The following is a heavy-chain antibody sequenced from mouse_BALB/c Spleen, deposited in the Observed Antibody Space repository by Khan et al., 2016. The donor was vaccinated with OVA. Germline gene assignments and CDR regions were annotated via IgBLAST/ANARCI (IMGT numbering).Heavy chain of an antibody. CDR2: ISSGGSYT. V-gene: IGHV5-6*01. Sequence: EVELVESGGDLVKPGGSLKPSCAASGFTFSTYGMSWVRQTPDKRLEWVATISSGGSYTYYVDSVKGRFTISRDNAKNTLYLQMSSLKSEDTAMYYCTRLAYYYNSEGFAYWGQGTLVTVSA. CDR3: TRLAYYYNSEGFAY. D-gene: IGHD1-1*02. CDR1: GFTFSTYG. J-gene: IGHJ3*01.